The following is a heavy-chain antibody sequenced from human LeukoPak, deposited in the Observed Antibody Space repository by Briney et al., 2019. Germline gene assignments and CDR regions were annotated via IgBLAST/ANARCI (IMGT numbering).Heavy chain of an antibody. D-gene: IGHD3-22*01. Sequence: GGTLRLSCAASGFTFSSYAMSWVRQAPGKGLEWVSAISGSGDSTYYADSVKGRFTISRDNSKNTLYLQTNSLRAEDTAVYYCAKKVNYYDSSGYYPFDYCGQGTLVTVSP. CDR3: AKKVNYYDSSGYYPFDY. CDR2: ISGSGDST. V-gene: IGHV3-23*01. CDR1: GFTFSSYA. J-gene: IGHJ4*02.